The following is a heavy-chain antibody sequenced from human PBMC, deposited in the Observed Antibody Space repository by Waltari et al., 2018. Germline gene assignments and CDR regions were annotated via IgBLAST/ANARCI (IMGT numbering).Heavy chain of an antibody. CDR3: AKDAFGNTYLDH. CDR1: GVSIGSFG. CDR2: IFFGGGDT. D-gene: IGHD3-10*01. V-gene: IGHV3-30*19. J-gene: IGHJ4*02. Sequence: QVQLVESGGGVVQPGMSLRLSCAASGVSIGSFGMHWVRQAPGKGLEWVALIFFGGGDTFYADSVRGRFTISRDNSKNTLYLDINSLRLDDTAIYYCAKDAFGNTYLDHWGQGTLVTVSS.